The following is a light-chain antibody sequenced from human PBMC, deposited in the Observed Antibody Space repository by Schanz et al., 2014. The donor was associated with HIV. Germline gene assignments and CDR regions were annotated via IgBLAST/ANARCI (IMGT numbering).Light chain of an antibody. CDR2: EAS. J-gene: IGKJ2*01. CDR1: HNIGNW. V-gene: IGKV1-5*01. Sequence: IQLPQSPSSLSASVGDRVTITCRASHNIGNWLTWYQQKPGKAPDLLIYEASILETGVPSRFSGSGSGTEFTLTISSLQPDDFATYYCQQYNTKPYTFGQGTKLEIK. CDR3: QQYNTKPYT.